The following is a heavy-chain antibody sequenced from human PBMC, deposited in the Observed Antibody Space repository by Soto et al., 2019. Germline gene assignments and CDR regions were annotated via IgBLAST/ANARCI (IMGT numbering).Heavy chain of an antibody. Sequence: GESMKISCKASGYSFISYWIGWVRQMPGKGLEWMGIIYPGDSDTRYSPSFQGQVTISADKSITTAYLQWRSLKASDTAMYYCARNALPGGGTGYGRDVWGQGATVTVSS. D-gene: IGHD3-16*01. V-gene: IGHV5-51*01. CDR2: IYPGDSDT. J-gene: IGHJ6*02. CDR1: GYSFISYW. CDR3: ARNALPGGGTGYGRDV.